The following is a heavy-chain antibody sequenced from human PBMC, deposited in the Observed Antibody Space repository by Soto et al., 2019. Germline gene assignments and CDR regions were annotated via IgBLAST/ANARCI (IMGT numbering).Heavy chain of an antibody. CDR2: IYPGDSDT. D-gene: IGHD1-26*01. Sequence: GESLKISCKGSGYSFTSYWIGWVRQMPGKGLEWMGIIYPGDSDTRYSPSFQGQVTISADKSISTAYLQWSSLKASDTAMYYWARHYRYSGPPYYYYGMDVWGQGTTVTVSS. CDR1: GYSFTSYW. J-gene: IGHJ6*02. V-gene: IGHV5-51*01. CDR3: ARHYRYSGPPYYYYGMDV.